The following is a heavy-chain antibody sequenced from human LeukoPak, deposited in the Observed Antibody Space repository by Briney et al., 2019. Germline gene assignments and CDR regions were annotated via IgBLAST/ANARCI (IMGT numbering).Heavy chain of an antibody. J-gene: IGHJ4*02. Sequence: GGSLRLSCAASGFTVSSNYMSWVRQAPGKGLEWVSVIFSGGSMYYADSVEGRFTISRDNSKNTLYLQMNSLRAEDTAVYYCASENFVNWGQGTLVTVSS. V-gene: IGHV3-53*01. D-gene: IGHD1-7*01. CDR3: ASENFVN. CDR2: IFSGGSM. CDR1: GFTVSSNY.